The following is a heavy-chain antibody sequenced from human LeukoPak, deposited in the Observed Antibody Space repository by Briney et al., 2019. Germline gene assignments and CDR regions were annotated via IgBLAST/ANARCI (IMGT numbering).Heavy chain of an antibody. V-gene: IGHV3-23*01. CDR3: ASAYCGRFQ. CDR1: GFTFSNSA. Sequence: PGGSLRLSCAASGFTFSNSAMSWVRQAPGKGLEWVSTLSGSGITTYYADSVKGRFTISRDNSKNTLYLQMNSLRAEDTAVYYCASAYCGRFQWGRGTLVTVSS. D-gene: IGHD1-26*01. CDR2: LSGSGITT. J-gene: IGHJ4*02.